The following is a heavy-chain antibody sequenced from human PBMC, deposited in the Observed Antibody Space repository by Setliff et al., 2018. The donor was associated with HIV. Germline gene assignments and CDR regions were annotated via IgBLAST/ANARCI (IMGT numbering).Heavy chain of an antibody. CDR2: VYTSGSA. Sequence: SETLSLTCTVSGGSISSGSFYWSWIRQPAGKGLEWIGHVYTSGSASYNPPLKSRVTISIDTSKNQSSLQLSSVTAADTAVYYCAGVSYTGSSYIDYWGQGTLVTVSS. V-gene: IGHV4-61*09. J-gene: IGHJ4*02. CDR1: GGSISSGSFY. D-gene: IGHD6-6*01. CDR3: AGVSYTGSSYIDY.